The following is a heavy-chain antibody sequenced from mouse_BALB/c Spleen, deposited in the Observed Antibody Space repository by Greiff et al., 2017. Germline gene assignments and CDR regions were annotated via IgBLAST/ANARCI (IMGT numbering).Heavy chain of an antibody. V-gene: IGHV5-15*02. CDR2: ISNLAYSI. D-gene: IGHD2-3*01. CDR3: ARGRDGYHYYAMDY. CDR1: GFTFSDYG. J-gene: IGHJ4*01. Sequence: EVQVVESGGGLVQPGGSRKLSCAASGFTFSDYGMAWVRQAPGKGPEWVAFISNLAYSIYYADTVTGRFTISRENAKNTLYLEMSSLRSEDTAMYYCARGRDGYHYYAMDYWGQGTSVTVSS.